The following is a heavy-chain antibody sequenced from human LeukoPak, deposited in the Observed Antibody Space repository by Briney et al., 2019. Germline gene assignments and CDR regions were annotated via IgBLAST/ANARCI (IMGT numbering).Heavy chain of an antibody. CDR3: ARNGGNSDVDD. D-gene: IGHD4-23*01. CDR1: GGSITSTNW. Sequence: SETLSLTCAVTGGSITSTNWWTWDRQPPGKGLEWIGEIYHSGSTNYNSSLKSRVTISVDKSKNQFSLKLSSVTAADTAVYYCARNGGNSDVDDWGQGTLVTVSS. V-gene: IGHV4-4*02. CDR2: IYHSGST. J-gene: IGHJ4*02.